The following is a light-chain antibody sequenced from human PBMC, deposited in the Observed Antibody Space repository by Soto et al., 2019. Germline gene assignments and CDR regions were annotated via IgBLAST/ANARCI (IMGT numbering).Light chain of an antibody. CDR2: DAS. Sequence: DIVLTQSPGTLSLSPGETATLSCRASQSLAGSYLAWYQQKPGQAPRLLIYDASNRATGIPARFSGSGSGTDFTLTISSLEPEDFAVYYCQQRSNWPPITFGQGTRLENK. J-gene: IGKJ5*01. V-gene: IGKV3-11*01. CDR3: QQRSNWPPIT. CDR1: QSLAGSY.